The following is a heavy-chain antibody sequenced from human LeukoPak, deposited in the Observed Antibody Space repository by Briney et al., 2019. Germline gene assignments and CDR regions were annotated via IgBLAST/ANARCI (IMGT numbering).Heavy chain of an antibody. J-gene: IGHJ4*02. CDR1: GFTFSTYA. Sequence: GGSLRLSCAASGFTFSTYAMSWVRQAPGKGLDWVSSISGSGDSTYYVDSVKGRFTISRDNSKNTLYLQMNSLRAEDTAVYYCAEDVVVVVAAKPGIWGQGTLATVSP. CDR3: AEDVVVVVAAKPGI. CDR2: ISGSGDST. V-gene: IGHV3-23*01. D-gene: IGHD2-15*01.